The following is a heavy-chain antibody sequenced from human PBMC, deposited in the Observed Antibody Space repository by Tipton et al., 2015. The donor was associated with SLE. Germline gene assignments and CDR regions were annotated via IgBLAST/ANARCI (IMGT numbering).Heavy chain of an antibody. CDR1: GYRFSRYW. V-gene: IGHV5-51*03. CDR2: IYPGDSES. D-gene: IGHD1-26*01. J-gene: IGHJ4*02. CDR3: ARRAGDYFDY. Sequence: QLVQSGAEVKKPGESLRISCQGSGYRFSRYWIAWVRQMPGQGLEWMGMIYPGDSESRYGPSFQGHVTMSADKSTNTAFLQWSSLMAADTAVYYCARRAGDYFDYWGQGTLVTVSS.